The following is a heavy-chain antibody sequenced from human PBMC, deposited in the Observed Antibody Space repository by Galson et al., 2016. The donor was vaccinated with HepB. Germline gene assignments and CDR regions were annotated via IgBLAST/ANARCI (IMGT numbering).Heavy chain of an antibody. CDR2: MSPNSGKA. CDR1: GYSFISYE. V-gene: IGHV1-8*01. D-gene: IGHD1-14*01. CDR3: ARDRAYNGQPPNYIYFGMDV. J-gene: IGHJ6*02. Sequence: SVKVSCKASGYSFISYEIHWLRQASGQGLEWMGWMSPNSGKAFYAESFQGRVTMTRDTSTNTVHMEVRSLTSEDTAIYYCARDRAYNGQPPNYIYFGMDVWGQGTTVTVSS.